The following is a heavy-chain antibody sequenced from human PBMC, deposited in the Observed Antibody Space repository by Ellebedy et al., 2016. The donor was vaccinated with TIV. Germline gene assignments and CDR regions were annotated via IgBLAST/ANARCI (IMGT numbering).Heavy chain of an antibody. CDR3: ARGKRDWNDPNFDY. CDR2: ISINDNTI. Sequence: GESLKISCAASGFTFSSYGMHWVRQAPGKGLEWVSYISINDNTIYYADSVKGRFTISRDNAKNSLYLQMNTLRAEDTAVYYCARGKRDWNDPNFDYWGQGILVTVSS. V-gene: IGHV3-48*04. D-gene: IGHD1-1*01. CDR1: GFTFSSYG. J-gene: IGHJ4*02.